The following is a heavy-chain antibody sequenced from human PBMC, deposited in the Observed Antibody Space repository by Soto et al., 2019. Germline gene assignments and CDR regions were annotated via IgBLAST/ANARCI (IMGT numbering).Heavy chain of an antibody. CDR1: GFTCRSYG. Sequence: QVQLVESGGGAVQPGRSLRLSCAASGFTCRSYGMHWVRQTPTKGLEWVAVIWYDGSRRYYADSVNGRFTISRDDSKNTLYLQINSLRAEDTAVYYCARDSGVVAVDLDYWGQGVLVTVSS. CDR2: IWYDGSRR. J-gene: IGHJ4*02. CDR3: ARDSGVVAVDLDY. D-gene: IGHD3-22*01. V-gene: IGHV3-33*01.